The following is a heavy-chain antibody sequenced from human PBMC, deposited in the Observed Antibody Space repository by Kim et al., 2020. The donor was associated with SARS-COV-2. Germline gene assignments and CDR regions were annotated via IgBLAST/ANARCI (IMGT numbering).Heavy chain of an antibody. CDR1: GFTFSSYA. CDR3: AKSLDSGGYKQVGYFDY. Sequence: GGSLRLSCAASGFTFSSYAMSWVRQAPGKGLEWVSAISGSGGSTYYAYSVKGRFTITRDTTKNTLYLQTNSRSAGKTAVYYCAKSLDSGGYKQVGYFDYWGQGALGTVSS. J-gene: IGHJ4*02. CDR2: ISGSGGST. D-gene: IGHD3-22*01. V-gene: IGHV3-23*01.